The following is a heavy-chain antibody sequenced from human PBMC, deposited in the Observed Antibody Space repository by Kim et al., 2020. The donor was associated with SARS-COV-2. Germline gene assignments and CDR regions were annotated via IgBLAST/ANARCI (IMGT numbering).Heavy chain of an antibody. CDR3: AKGSSNWYPRDWFDP. D-gene: IGHD6-13*01. V-gene: IGHV3-23*01. Sequence: ADSVKGQFTISRDNSKNTLYLQMNRLRVEDTAVYYCAKGSSNWYPRDWFDPWGQGTLVIVSS. J-gene: IGHJ5*02.